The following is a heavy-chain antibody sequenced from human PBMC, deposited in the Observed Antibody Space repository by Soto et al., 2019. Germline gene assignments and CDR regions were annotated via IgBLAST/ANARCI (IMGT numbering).Heavy chain of an antibody. V-gene: IGHV3-33*06. CDR2: IWYDGSNK. J-gene: IGHJ3*02. Sequence: GGSLRLSCAASGFTFSSYGMHWVRQAPGKGLEWVAVIWYDGSNKYYADSVKGRFTISRDNSKNTLYLQMNSLRAEDTAVYYCDKAIYAYVCGSYRPGAFDIRGPGTMVTASS. CDR3: DKAIYAYVCGSYRPGAFDI. D-gene: IGHD3-16*02. CDR1: GFTFSSYG.